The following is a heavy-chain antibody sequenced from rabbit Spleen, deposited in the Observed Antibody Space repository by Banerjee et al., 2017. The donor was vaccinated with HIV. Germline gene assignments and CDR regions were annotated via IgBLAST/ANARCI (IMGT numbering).Heavy chain of an antibody. CDR1: GFDFNSNA. V-gene: IGHV1S40*01. CDR3: ARDVGDGGSHYITGL. CDR2: IYNHDGST. D-gene: IGHD8-1*01. J-gene: IGHJ4*01. Sequence: QSLEESGGGLVKPEGSLTLTCTASGFDFNSNAMCWVRQAPGKGLEWIASIYNHDGSTYYASWAKGRFTISKTSSTTVTLQMTSLTAADTATYFCARDVGDGGSHYITGLWGPGTLVTVS.